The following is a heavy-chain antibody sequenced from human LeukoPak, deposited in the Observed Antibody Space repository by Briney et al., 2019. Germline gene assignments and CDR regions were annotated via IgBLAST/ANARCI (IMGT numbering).Heavy chain of an antibody. Sequence: ASVKVSCKASGGTFSIYAINWVRQAPGQGLEWMGGFDPEDGETIYAQKFQGRVTMTEDTSTDTAYMELSSLRSEDTAVYYCATDPKTPVDYWGQGTLVTVSS. CDR1: GGTFSIYA. CDR2: FDPEDGET. V-gene: IGHV1-24*01. CDR3: ATDPKTPVDY. J-gene: IGHJ4*02.